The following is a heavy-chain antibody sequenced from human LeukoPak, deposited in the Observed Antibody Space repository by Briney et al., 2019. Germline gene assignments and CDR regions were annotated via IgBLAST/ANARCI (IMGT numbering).Heavy chain of an antibody. J-gene: IGHJ4*02. V-gene: IGHV4-4*07. CDR2: IYSTGST. Sequence: PSETLSLTCTVSGGSIISYYWSWVRQPAGKGLEWIGRIYSTGSTNYNPSLKSRVTMSVDTTKNQFSLNLSSVTAADTAVYYCARDPRGGGYFDYWGQGTLVTVSS. CDR1: GGSIISYY. CDR3: ARDPRGGGYFDY. D-gene: IGHD3-16*01.